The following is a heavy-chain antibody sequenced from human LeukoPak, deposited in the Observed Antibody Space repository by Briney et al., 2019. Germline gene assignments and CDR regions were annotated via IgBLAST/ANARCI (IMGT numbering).Heavy chain of an antibody. D-gene: IGHD1-20*01. CDR3: ARGGITGPPSGY. CDR2: IIPIFGTA. Sequence: ASVKVSCKASGGTFSSYAISWVQQALGQGLEWMGGIIPIFGTANYAQKFQGRVTITADESTSTAYMELSSLRSEDTAVYYCARGGITGPPSGYWGQGTLVTVSS. V-gene: IGHV1-69*13. J-gene: IGHJ4*02. CDR1: GGTFSSYA.